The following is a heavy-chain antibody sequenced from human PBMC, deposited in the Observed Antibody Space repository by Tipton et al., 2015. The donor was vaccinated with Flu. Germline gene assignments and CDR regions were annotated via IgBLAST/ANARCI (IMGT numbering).Heavy chain of an antibody. V-gene: IGHV4-38-2*02. Sequence: TLSLTCTVSGYSIRSDYYWGWIRQPPGRGLEWIGNFFHSGSTYYNPSLKSRVTISVDTSKNQFSLKLTSVTAADTAVYYCARDRWEYARGFDSWGQGTLVTVSP. CDR3: ARDRWEYARGFDS. D-gene: IGHD2-2*01. CDR1: GYSIRSDYY. J-gene: IGHJ4*02. CDR2: FFHSGST.